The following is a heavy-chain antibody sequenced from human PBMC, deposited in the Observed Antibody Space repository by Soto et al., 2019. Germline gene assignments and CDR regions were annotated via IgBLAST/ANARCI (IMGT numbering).Heavy chain of an antibody. V-gene: IGHV2-5*02. CDR3: VHKGSSWYSLAFDD. D-gene: IGHD6-13*01. J-gene: IGHJ4*02. Sequence: QITLRESGPTLVKPTQTLTLTCTFSGFSLSTRGVGVGWIRQPPGKALEWLALIYWDDDKRYSPSLKSRLTITKDTSKNQVVLTMTNMDPVDTATYYCVHKGSSWYSLAFDDWGQGTPVTVSS. CDR1: GFSLSTRGVG. CDR2: IYWDDDK.